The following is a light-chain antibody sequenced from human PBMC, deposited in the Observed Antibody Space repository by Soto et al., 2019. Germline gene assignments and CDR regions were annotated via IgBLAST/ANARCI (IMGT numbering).Light chain of an antibody. CDR2: EVT. CDR1: SSDVGVYNY. V-gene: IGLV2-8*01. J-gene: IGLJ2*01. Sequence: QSALTQPPSASGSPGQSVTISCTRTSSDVGVYNYVSWYQQHPGKVPKLMIYEVTKRPSGVPDRFSGSKSGNTASLTVSGLQAEDEADYYCTSYAGSNTIIFGGGTQLTVL. CDR3: TSYAGSNTII.